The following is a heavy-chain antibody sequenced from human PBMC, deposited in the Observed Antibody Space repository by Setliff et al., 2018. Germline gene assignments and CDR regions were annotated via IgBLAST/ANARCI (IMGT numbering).Heavy chain of an antibody. CDR3: ARLSGYYFDY. J-gene: IGHJ4*02. Sequence: SETLSLTCSVSGASISSYYWSWIRQPPGKGLEWIGSIYYSGSTYYNPSLKSRVTISVDTTKNQFSLKLSSVTAADTAVFYCARLSGYYFDYWGQGTLVTVSS. CDR1: GASISSYY. V-gene: IGHV4-59*05. CDR2: IYYSGST. D-gene: IGHD3-22*01.